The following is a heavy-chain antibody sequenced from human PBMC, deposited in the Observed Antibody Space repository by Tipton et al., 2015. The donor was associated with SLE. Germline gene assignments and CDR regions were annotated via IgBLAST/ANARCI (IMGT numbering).Heavy chain of an antibody. Sequence: TLSLTCGLYGGSFNGYYWSWIRQPPGKGLEWIGEIHYSGNTNYNPSLESRVTISIDTSRNQLSLKLTHVTAADTAVYYCARHDYDSNGYYQHYFDYWGQGTLVTVSS. CDR1: GGSFNGYY. J-gene: IGHJ4*02. D-gene: IGHD3-22*01. V-gene: IGHV4-34*01. CDR2: IHYSGNT. CDR3: ARHDYDSNGYYQHYFDY.